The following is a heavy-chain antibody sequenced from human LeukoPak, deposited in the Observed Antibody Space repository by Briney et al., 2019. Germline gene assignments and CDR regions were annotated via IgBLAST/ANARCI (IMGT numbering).Heavy chain of an antibody. CDR3: AKEAIVSTIGNFDY. J-gene: IGHJ4*02. D-gene: IGHD5/OR15-5a*01. V-gene: IGHV3-23*01. CDR1: RFRFSSGA. Sequence: GGSLRLSCGASRFRFSSGAMSWVRGAPGKVLEWVSALNGSGDTTNEADSVKGRFTIYRYNSKNNLVLQMNSLSAEDTAVYYCAKEAIVSTIGNFDYWGQGTLVTVSS. CDR2: LNGSGDTT.